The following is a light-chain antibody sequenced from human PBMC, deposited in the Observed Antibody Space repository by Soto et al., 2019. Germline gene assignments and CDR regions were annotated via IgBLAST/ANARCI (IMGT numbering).Light chain of an antibody. CDR2: EVS. CDR3: SSYTSSSTRL. Sequence: QSALTQPASVSGSPGQSITISCTGTSSDVGGYNYVSWYQQHPGKAPKLMIYEVSNRPSGVSNRFSGSKSGNTASLTISWLQAEDEADYYCSSYTSSSTRLFGTGTKVTVL. J-gene: IGLJ1*01. CDR1: SSDVGGYNY. V-gene: IGLV2-14*01.